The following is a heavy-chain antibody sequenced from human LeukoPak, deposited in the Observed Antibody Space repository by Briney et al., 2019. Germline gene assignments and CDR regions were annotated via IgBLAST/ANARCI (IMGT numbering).Heavy chain of an antibody. V-gene: IGHV1-69*06. CDR3: ATGEYYDILTTHFDY. CDR1: GGTFSSYA. Sequence: SVKVSCKASGGTFSSYAISWVRQAPGQGLEWMGGIIPIFGTANYAQKFQGRVTMTEDTSTDTAYMELSSLRSEDTAVYYCATGEYYDILTTHFDYWGQGTLVTVSS. CDR2: IIPIFGTA. J-gene: IGHJ4*02. D-gene: IGHD3-9*01.